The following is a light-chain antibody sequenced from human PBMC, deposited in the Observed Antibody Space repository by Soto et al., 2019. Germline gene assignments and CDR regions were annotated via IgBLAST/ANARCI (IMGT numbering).Light chain of an antibody. CDR2: DES. Sequence: EIVLTQSPATLSLSPGERATLSCRASQSVTSYLAWYKHKPGQAPRLLIYDESIRATGIPARFSGSGSGTDLTLTISSLEPEDFAVSYCHHRSNWPFTFGQGTRPEIK. CDR3: HHRSNWPFT. V-gene: IGKV3-11*01. J-gene: IGKJ5*01. CDR1: QSVTSY.